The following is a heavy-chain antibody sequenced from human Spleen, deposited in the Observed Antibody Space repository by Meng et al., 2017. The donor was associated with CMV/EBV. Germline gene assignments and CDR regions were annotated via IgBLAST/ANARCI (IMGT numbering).Heavy chain of an antibody. D-gene: IGHD3-9*01. CDR1: SGYY. CDR3: ARGPHYDILTGYYLRWELDY. V-gene: IGHV4-34*01. Sequence: SGYYWSWVSKPPGKRLKWVGEINHSGSTDYSPSLKSRVTISVDTSKNQFSLKLSSVTAADTAVYYCARGPHYDILTGYYLRWELDYWGQGTLVTVSS. J-gene: IGHJ4*02. CDR2: INHSGST.